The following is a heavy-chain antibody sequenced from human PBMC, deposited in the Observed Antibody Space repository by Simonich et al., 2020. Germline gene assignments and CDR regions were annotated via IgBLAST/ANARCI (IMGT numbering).Heavy chain of an antibody. CDR3: AGGVYCSSTSCSTYYYYGMGV. D-gene: IGHD2-2*01. CDR2: ISSSSSYI. J-gene: IGHJ6*02. V-gene: IGHV3-21*01. CDR1: GFTSSSYS. Sequence: EVQLVESGGGLVKPGGSLRLSCAASGFTSSSYSMNWVRQSPGKGLESVSSISSSSSYIYYADSVKGRLTIARDNAKNSLYLQMNSLRAEDTAVDYCAGGVYCSSTSCSTYYYYGMGVWGQGTTVTVSS.